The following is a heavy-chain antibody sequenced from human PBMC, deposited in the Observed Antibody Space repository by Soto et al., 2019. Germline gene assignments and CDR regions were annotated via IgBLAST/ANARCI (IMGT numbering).Heavy chain of an antibody. CDR3: ARDLYGGNSPFDY. CDR1: GFTFSTDS. CDR2: ISTSGATR. Sequence: GGSLRLSCVASGFTFSTDSMNWVRQAPGKGLEWVAHISTSGATRYYADSVKGRFTISRDNAKNTLYLQMNSLRAEDTAVYYCARDLYGGNSPFDYWGQGTLVTVSS. D-gene: IGHD2-21*02. J-gene: IGHJ4*02. V-gene: IGHV3-48*04.